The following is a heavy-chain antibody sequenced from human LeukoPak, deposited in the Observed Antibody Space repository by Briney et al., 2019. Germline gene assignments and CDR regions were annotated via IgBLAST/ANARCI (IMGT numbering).Heavy chain of an antibody. Sequence: PGGSLRLSCAASGFTFSSYAMSWVRQAPGKGLEWVSAISGSGGSTYYADSVKGRFTISRDNAKNSLYLQMNSLRAEDTAVYYCARAPSSSSSWYRGYWGQGTLVTVSS. CDR3: ARAPSSSSSWYRGY. V-gene: IGHV3-23*01. J-gene: IGHJ4*02. CDR2: ISGSGGST. D-gene: IGHD6-13*01. CDR1: GFTFSSYA.